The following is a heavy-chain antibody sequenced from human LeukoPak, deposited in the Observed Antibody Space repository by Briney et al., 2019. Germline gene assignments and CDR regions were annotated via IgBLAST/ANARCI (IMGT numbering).Heavy chain of an antibody. D-gene: IGHD3-9*01. V-gene: IGHV3-23*01. CDR2: ISGSGRST. J-gene: IGHJ4*02. Sequence: PGGSLRLSCAVSGFTFSSYAMSWVRQAPGKGLEWVSAISGSGRSTYYADSVKGRFTISRGNSKNTLYLQMNSLRAEDTAVYYCAKGYYDILTAYYADYWGQGTLVTVSS. CDR1: GFTFSSYA. CDR3: AKGYYDILTAYYADY.